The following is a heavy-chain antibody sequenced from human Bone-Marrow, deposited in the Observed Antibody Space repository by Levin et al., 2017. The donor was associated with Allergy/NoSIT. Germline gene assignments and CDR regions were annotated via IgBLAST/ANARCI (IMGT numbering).Heavy chain of an antibody. Sequence: GGSLRLSCAASGFTFSSYGMHWVRQAPGKGLEWVAVILYDGSNKYYADSVKGRFTISRDNSKNTLYLQMNSLRAGDTAVDYCAKDLEGSDGIDVWGKGTTVTVSA. D-gene: IGHD3-3*01. J-gene: IGHJ6*04. V-gene: IGHV3-30*18. CDR1: GFTFSSYG. CDR2: ILYDGSNK. CDR3: AKDLEGSDGIDV.